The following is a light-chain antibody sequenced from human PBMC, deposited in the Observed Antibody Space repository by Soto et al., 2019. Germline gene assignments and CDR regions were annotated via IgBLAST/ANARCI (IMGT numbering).Light chain of an antibody. J-gene: IGLJ6*01. Sequence: QSALTQPRSVSGSPGQSVTVSCIGTSSDVGDYNSVSWYQQHPGKAPKLMMYDVSKRPSGVPDRFSGSKSGNTASLTISGLRAEDEEDYCCCSYVGRCSYVFGIGTKLTVL. CDR3: CSYVGRCSYV. CDR1: SSDVGDYNS. V-gene: IGLV2-11*01. CDR2: DVS.